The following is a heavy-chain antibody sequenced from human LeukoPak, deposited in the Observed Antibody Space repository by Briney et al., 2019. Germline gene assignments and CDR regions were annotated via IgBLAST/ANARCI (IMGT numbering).Heavy chain of an antibody. Sequence: PSETLSLTCTVSGASLNSGGYYWNWIRQPPGKEPEWIGYIYYSGSTNYNRSPKSRVTISVDTSKNQFSLKLTSVTAADTAVYYCAREGWDLWGRGTLVTVSS. CDR3: AREGWDL. CDR2: IYYSGST. J-gene: IGHJ2*01. D-gene: IGHD2-15*01. CDR1: GASLNSGGYY. V-gene: IGHV4-61*08.